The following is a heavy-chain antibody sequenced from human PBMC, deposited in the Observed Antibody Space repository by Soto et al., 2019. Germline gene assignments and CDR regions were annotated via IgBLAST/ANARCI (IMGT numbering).Heavy chain of an antibody. CDR2: ISYDGSNK. CDR1: GFTFSSYA. D-gene: IGHD2-2*01. CDR3: ARDTVETGYQLLPETLFYYYYGMDV. J-gene: IGHJ6*02. Sequence: LRLSCAASGFTFSSYAMHWVRQAPGKGLEWVAVISYDGSNKYYADSVKGRFTISRDNSKNTLYLQMNSLRAEDTAVYYCARDTVETGYQLLPETLFYYYYGMDVWGQGTTVTVS. V-gene: IGHV3-30-3*01.